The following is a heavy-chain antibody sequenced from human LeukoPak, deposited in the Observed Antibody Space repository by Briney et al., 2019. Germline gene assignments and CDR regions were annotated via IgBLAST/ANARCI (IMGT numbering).Heavy chain of an antibody. CDR2: INPSGGST. CDR1: GYTFTSYY. D-gene: IGHD6-19*01. J-gene: IGHJ4*02. Sequence: ASVKVSCKASGYTFTSYYIHWVRQAPGQGLELMGIINPSGGSTNYAQKFQDRVTMTRDTSTSTVYMELSSLRSDDTAVFYCARAPGGLGYYFDYWGQGTLVTVSS. V-gene: IGHV1-46*01. CDR3: ARAPGGLGYYFDY.